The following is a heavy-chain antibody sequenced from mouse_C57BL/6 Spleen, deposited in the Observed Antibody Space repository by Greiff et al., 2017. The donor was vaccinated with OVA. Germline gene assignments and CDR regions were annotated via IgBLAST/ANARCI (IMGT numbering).Heavy chain of an antibody. Sequence: VQLQQSGAELMKPGASVKLSCKATGYTFTGYWIEWVKQRPGHGLEWIGEILPGSGSTNYNEKFKGKATFTADTSSNTAYMQLSSLTTEDSAIYYCARSPITTVVAYGHFDYWGQGTTLTVSS. V-gene: IGHV1-9*01. J-gene: IGHJ2*01. CDR2: ILPGSGST. CDR1: GYTFTGYW. D-gene: IGHD1-1*01. CDR3: ARSPITTVVAYGHFDY.